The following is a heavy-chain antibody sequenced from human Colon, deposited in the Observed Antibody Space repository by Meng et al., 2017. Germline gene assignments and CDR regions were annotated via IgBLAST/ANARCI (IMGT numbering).Heavy chain of an antibody. J-gene: IGHJ3*02. CDR1: GDSMNSGSHY. CDR2: ISTSGDT. V-gene: IGHV4-61*02. CDR3: ASAFPPRGAFEI. D-gene: IGHD2/OR15-2a*01. Sequence: SETLSLTCTFSGDSMNSGSHYWSWIRQPAGKGLEWIGRISTSGDTSYDPSLKSRVTMSIDTSKNQFSLKLSSVTAADTAVYFCASAFPPRGAFEIWGQGTMVTVSS.